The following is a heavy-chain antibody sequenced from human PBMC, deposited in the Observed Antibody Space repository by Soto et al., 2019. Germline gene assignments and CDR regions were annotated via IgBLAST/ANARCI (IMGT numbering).Heavy chain of an antibody. D-gene: IGHD6-13*01. J-gene: IGHJ6*02. CDR3: TRLEMDSSSWGYYYYGMDV. CDR2: IRSKANSYAT. V-gene: IGHV3-73*01. Sequence: GGSLRLSCAASGFTFSGSAMHWVRQASGKGLEWVGRIRSKANSYATAYAASVKGRFTISRDDSKNTAYLQMNSLKTEDTAVYYCTRLEMDSSSWGYYYYGMDVWGQGTTVTVSS. CDR1: GFTFSGSA.